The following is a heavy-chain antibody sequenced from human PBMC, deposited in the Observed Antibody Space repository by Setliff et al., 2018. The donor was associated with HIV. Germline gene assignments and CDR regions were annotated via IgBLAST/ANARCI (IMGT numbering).Heavy chain of an antibody. CDR1: GFTVSNDY. Sequence: LSCAASGFTVSNDYMSWVRQAPGRGLEWVSVIHSGGSTYYADSVKGRFIISRDNSKNTLYLQMNSLRAEDTAVYYCARDPGRYNGMDVWGQGTTVTVSS. V-gene: IGHV3-66*01. D-gene: IGHD1-20*01. J-gene: IGHJ6*02. CDR3: ARDPGRYNGMDV. CDR2: IHSGGST.